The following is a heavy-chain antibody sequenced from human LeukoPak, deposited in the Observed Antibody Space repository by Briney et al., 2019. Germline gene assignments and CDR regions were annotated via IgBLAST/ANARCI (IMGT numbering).Heavy chain of an antibody. V-gene: IGHV4-34*01. CDR1: GGSLSGYY. J-gene: IGHJ4*02. CDR2: INHSGST. D-gene: IGHD5-18*01. CDR3: AGRDTAMGIDY. Sequence: SETLSLTCAVYGGSLSGYYWSWIRQPPGKGLEWIGEINHSGSTNYNPSLKSRVTISVDTSKNQFSLKLSSVTAADTAVYYCAGRDTAMGIDYWGQGTLVTVSS.